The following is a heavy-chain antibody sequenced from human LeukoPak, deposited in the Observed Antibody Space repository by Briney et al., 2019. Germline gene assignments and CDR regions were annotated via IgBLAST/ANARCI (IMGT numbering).Heavy chain of an antibody. CDR1: GFTFSSYS. Sequence: GGSLRLSCAASGFTFSSYSMNWVRQAPGKGLEWVANIKQDGNETHYVDSVKGRFTISRDNAKNSLYLQMSGLRAEDTAVYYCAVYGSGFFPWGKGTTVTISS. CDR3: AVYGSGFFP. V-gene: IGHV3-7*01. CDR2: IKQDGNET. J-gene: IGHJ6*04. D-gene: IGHD3-10*01.